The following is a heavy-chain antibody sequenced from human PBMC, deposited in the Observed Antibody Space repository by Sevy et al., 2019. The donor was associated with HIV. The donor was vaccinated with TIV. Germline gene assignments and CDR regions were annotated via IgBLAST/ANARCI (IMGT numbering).Heavy chain of an antibody. V-gene: IGHV3-33*01. CDR2: IWYDGRTK. J-gene: IGHJ5*01. Sequence: GGSLRLSCSASGFTFRSFSMHWVRQAPGKGLEWVAAIWYDGRTKQYADSVKGRFTISRANSKNMLNLEMNSLRAEDTALYFCARDSARVIVPTAGFDSWGQGTVVTVSS. D-gene: IGHD1-1*01. CDR3: ARDSARVIVPTAGFDS. CDR1: GFTFRSFS.